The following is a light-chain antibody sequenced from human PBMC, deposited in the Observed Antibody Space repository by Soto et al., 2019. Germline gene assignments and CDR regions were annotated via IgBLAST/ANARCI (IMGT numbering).Light chain of an antibody. V-gene: IGKV2-28*01. CDR3: MQALQTPWT. Sequence: DIVMTQSPLSLPVTPEEPASISCRSSESLLHSNGYNYLDWYLQKPGQSPQLLIFLGSNRASGVTDRFSGSGSGTDFTLKISRVEAEDVGVYYCMQALQTPWTFGQGTKVDIK. CDR1: ESLLHSNGYNY. J-gene: IGKJ1*01. CDR2: LGS.